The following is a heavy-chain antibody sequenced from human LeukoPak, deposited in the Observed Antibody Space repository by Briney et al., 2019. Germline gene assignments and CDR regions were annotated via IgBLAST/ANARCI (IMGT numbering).Heavy chain of an antibody. CDR1: GGSISSGGYS. Sequence: SETLSLTCAVSGGSISSGGYSWSWIRQPPGKGLEWIGYIYHSGSTYYNPSLKSRVTISVDRSKNQFSLKLSSVTAADTAVYYCARHGQTYSSSFDYWGQGTLVTVSS. CDR2: IYHSGST. D-gene: IGHD6-13*01. CDR3: ARHGQTYSSSFDY. J-gene: IGHJ4*02. V-gene: IGHV4-30-2*01.